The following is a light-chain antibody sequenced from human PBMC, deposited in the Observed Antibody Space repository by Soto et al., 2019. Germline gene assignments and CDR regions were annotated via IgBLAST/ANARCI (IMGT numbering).Light chain of an antibody. J-gene: IGKJ3*01. CDR1: QGISSY. CDR3: QKDNSAPFT. CDR2: GAS. Sequence: DIQMTQSPSSLSASVGDRVTITCRASQGISSYLAWYRQKPGKVPELLIYGASTLQSGVPSRFSGSGSGSDFTLTITSLQPEDVATYYCQKDNSAPFTFGPGTRVDI. V-gene: IGKV1-27*01.